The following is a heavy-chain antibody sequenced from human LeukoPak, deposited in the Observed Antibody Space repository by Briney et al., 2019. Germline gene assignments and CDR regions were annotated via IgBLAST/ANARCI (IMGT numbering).Heavy chain of an antibody. J-gene: IGHJ6*03. V-gene: IGHV4-61*02. Sequence: SETLSLTCTVSGGSITSGNYYWSWIRQPAGKGLEWIGRIHTSGSTSYNPSLKSRVTISVDTSKNQFSLKLTSVTAADTALHYCAREGLARDYDYMDVWGKGTTVTISS. CDR2: IHTSGST. CDR1: GGSITSGNYY. CDR3: AREGLARDYDYMDV.